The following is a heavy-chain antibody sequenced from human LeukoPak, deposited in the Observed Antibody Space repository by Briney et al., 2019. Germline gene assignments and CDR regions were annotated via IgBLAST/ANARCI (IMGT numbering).Heavy chain of an antibody. CDR3: ARDFWSNAVSDPYYFDY. CDR2: VWYDGTKN. J-gene: IGHJ4*02. D-gene: IGHD2-8*01. Sequence: PGGSLRLSCAASGFTFNIYGMHWVRQAPGKGLEWVALVWYDGTKNFYADSVKGRFTISRDNSKNTLYLQMNTLRPDDTAMYYCARDFWSNAVSDPYYFDYWGQGTLVTVSS. CDR1: GFTFNIYG. V-gene: IGHV3-33*01.